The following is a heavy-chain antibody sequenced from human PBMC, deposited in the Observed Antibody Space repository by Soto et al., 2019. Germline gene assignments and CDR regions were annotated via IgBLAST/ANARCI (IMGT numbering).Heavy chain of an antibody. CDR3: AMDGALLSFLYGGPFQY. V-gene: IGHV3-23*01. CDR1: GFSFSTYA. Sequence: EVQLLESGGGLVQPGGSLRLSCATSGFSFSTYAMNWVRQAPGKGLEWVSSISGSGGNTYVADSVKGRFTISRDNSKNTLYRQMYSLRAEDTAIYYCAMDGALLSFLYGGPFQYWGQRTLVTVSS. J-gene: IGHJ4*02. CDR2: ISGSGGNT. D-gene: IGHD3-3*02.